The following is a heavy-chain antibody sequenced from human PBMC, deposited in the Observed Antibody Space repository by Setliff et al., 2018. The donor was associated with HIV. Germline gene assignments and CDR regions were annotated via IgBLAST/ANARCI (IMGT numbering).Heavy chain of an antibody. CDR1: GYSFTNYW. CDR2: IGGSPDTT. Sequence: PGESLKISCKGSGYSFTNYWIVWVRQPPGKGLEWVAGIGGSPDTTYYGDSGRGRFTIARDNSKNTLYLQMNRLRAEDTAVYFCVKNRVVVIQNYFDSWGQGTLVTVSS. J-gene: IGHJ4*02. D-gene: IGHD2-21*01. V-gene: IGHV3-23*01. CDR3: VKNRVVVIQNYFDS.